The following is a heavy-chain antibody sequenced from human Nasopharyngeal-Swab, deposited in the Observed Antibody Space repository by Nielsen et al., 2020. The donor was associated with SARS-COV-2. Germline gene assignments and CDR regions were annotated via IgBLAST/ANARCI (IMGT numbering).Heavy chain of an antibody. CDR2: IYYSGST. Sequence: SETLSLTCTVSGGSISSSSYYWGWIRQPPGKGLEWIGSIYYSGSTYYNPSLKSRVTISVDTSKNKFSLKLSSVTAADTAVYYCARGQYNWNHFDYWGQGTLVTVSS. V-gene: IGHV4-39*07. D-gene: IGHD1-20*01. CDR3: ARGQYNWNHFDY. CDR1: GGSISSSSYY. J-gene: IGHJ4*02.